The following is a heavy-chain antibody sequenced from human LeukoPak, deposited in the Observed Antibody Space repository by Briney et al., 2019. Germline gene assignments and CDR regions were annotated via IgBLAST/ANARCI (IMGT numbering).Heavy chain of an antibody. CDR3: AWTHGGSSPHAFDI. Sequence: PGGSLRLSCAASGFTFSSYSMNWVRQAPGKGLEWVSYISSSSSTTYYADSVKGRFTISRDNAKNSLYLQMNSLRAEDTAVYYCAWTHGGSSPHAFDIWGQGTMVTVSS. J-gene: IGHJ3*02. D-gene: IGHD2-15*01. CDR1: GFTFSSYS. V-gene: IGHV3-48*01. CDR2: ISSSSSTT.